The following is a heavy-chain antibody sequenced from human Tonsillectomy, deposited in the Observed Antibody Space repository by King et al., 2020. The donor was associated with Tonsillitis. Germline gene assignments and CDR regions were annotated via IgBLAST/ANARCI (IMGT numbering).Heavy chain of an antibody. CDR1: GFTFRSYA. J-gene: IGHJ3*02. CDR2: ISFDGSYK. Sequence: VQLVESGGGVVQPGRSLRLSCAASGFTFRSYAMHWVRQAPGKGLEWVAVISFDGSYKYYADSVKGRFTISRDPSKNTLYLQMNNLRAEDTAVYYCAGAPTVTDAFDIWGQGTMVTVSS. CDR3: AGAPTVTDAFDI. D-gene: IGHD4-17*01. V-gene: IGHV3-30*01.